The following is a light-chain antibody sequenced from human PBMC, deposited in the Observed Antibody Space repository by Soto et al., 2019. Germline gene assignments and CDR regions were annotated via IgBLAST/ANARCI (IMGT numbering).Light chain of an antibody. J-gene: IGKJ1*01. Sequence: DLQMTQSPSTLSASLGDTVTITCRASESIDNGLAWSTQKPGKAPKRRIFAASTLVRGVQSRFRGRGSGTEFTLTISSLKADDYATFYCQQYHTDWTFGQGTKVDIK. CDR1: ESIDNG. CDR3: QQYHTDWT. CDR2: AAS. V-gene: IGKV1-5*01.